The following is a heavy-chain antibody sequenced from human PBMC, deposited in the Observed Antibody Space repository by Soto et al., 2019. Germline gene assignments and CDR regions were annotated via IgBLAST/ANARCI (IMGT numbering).Heavy chain of an antibody. CDR3: ADRTRDGYNDY. CDR2: IIPIFGTA. CDR1: GGTFSSYA. Sequence: SVKVSCKASGGTFSSYAISWVRQATGQGLEWMGGIIPIFGTANYAQKFQGRVTITADKSTSTAYMELSSLRSEDTAVYYCADRTRDGYNDYWGQGTLVTVSS. J-gene: IGHJ4*02. V-gene: IGHV1-69*06. D-gene: IGHD5-12*01.